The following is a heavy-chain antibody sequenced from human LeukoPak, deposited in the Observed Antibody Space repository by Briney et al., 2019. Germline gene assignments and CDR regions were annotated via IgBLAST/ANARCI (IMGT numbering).Heavy chain of an antibody. V-gene: IGHV4-4*02. D-gene: IGHD3-16*02. Sequence: KPSETLSPTCDVSGGSITRTNYWTWVRQPPGKGLEWIGEVNLQGGTNYNPSLLRRVAISVDRSANHVSLQMTSVTAADTAVYYCAREGGSYRPLDYSGQGTLVTVSS. CDR3: AREGGSYRPLDY. CDR1: GGSITRTNY. J-gene: IGHJ4*02. CDR2: VNLQGGT.